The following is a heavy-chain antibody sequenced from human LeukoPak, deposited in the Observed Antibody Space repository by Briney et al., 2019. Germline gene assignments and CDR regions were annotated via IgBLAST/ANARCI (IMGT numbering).Heavy chain of an antibody. CDR3: AGGYDFWSGYYRSVSAVWGHSEYFQH. D-gene: IGHD3-3*01. Sequence: SETLSLTCAVYGGSFSGYYWSWIRQPPGKGLEWIGEINQSGSTNYNPYLKSRVTISVDTSKNQFSLKLSSVTAADTAVYYCAGGYDFWSGYYRSVSAVWGHSEYFQHWGQGTLVTVSS. V-gene: IGHV4-34*01. J-gene: IGHJ1*01. CDR1: GGSFSGYY. CDR2: INQSGST.